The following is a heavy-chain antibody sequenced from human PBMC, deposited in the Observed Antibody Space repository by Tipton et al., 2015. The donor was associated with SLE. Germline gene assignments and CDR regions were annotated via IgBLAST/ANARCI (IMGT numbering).Heavy chain of an antibody. CDR2: IYYSGST. Sequence: TLSLTCTVSGGSITSYYWSWIRQPPGKGLEWIGYIYYSGSTNYNPSLKSRVTISVDTSKNQFSLKLSSVTAADTAVYYCARAMSSTDMGFDYWGQGTLVTVSS. CDR3: ARAMSSTDMGFDY. J-gene: IGHJ4*02. D-gene: IGHD6-13*01. CDR1: GGSITSYY. V-gene: IGHV4-59*08.